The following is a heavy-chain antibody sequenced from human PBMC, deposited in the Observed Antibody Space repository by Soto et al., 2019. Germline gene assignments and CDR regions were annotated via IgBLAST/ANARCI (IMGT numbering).Heavy chain of an antibody. Sequence: PSETLSLTCTVSGGSVSSGSYYWSWIRQPPGKGLEWIGYIYYSWSTNYNPSLKSRVTISVDTSKNQFSLKLSSVIAADTAVYYCARQTTVTTLFDYWGQGTLVTVSS. V-gene: IGHV4-61*01. CDR3: ARQTTVTTLFDY. D-gene: IGHD4-17*01. CDR2: IYYSWST. J-gene: IGHJ4*02. CDR1: GGSVSSGSYY.